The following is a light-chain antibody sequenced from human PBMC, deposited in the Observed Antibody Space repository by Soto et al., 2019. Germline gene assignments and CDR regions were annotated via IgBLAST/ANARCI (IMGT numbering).Light chain of an antibody. J-gene: IGKJ4*01. CDR3: PQRSNWPT. CDR2: DES. CDR1: QSVVSN. V-gene: IGKV3-11*01. Sequence: DIVMTESPATRSVSPRGRATLSCRASQSVVSNVAWYQQKPGQAPRLLIYDESNRATGIPARFSGSGSGTDFTLTISSLEPEDFAVYYCPQRSNWPTVGGGTQVEIK.